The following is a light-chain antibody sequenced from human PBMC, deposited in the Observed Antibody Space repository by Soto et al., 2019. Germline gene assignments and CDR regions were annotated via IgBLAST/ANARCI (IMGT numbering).Light chain of an antibody. J-gene: IGLJ2*01. V-gene: IGLV2-14*01. CDR3: SSYTGSNTVL. CDR1: SSDVGGYNY. CDR2: DVS. Sequence: QYVLTQPASVSGSPGQSITISCTGTSSDVGGYNYVSWYQQDPGKAPKLLIFDVSNRPSGVSNRFSGSKSGNTASLTISGVQDEDEADYYCSSYTGSNTVLFGGGTKLTVL.